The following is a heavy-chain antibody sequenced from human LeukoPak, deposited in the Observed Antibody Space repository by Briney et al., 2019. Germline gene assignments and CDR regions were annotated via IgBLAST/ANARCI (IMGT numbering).Heavy chain of an antibody. D-gene: IGHD3-10*01. CDR2: INHSGST. V-gene: IGHV4-34*01. J-gene: IGHJ5*02. CDR1: GGSITGYY. Sequence: SETLSLTCAVYGGSITGYYWSWIRQPPGKGLEWIGEINHSGSTNYNPSLKSRVTISVDTSKNQFSLKLSSVTAADTAVYYCARGPDYYGSGSYYNSGWFDPWGQGTLVTVSS. CDR3: ARGPDYYGSGSYYNSGWFDP.